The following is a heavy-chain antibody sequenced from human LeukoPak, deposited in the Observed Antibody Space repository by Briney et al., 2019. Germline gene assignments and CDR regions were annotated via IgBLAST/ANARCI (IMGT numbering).Heavy chain of an antibody. CDR3: ARDPRTWYYDFWSGPPYYYYYMDV. Sequence: GGSLRLSCAASGFTFSSYAMHWVRQAPGKGLEWVAVISYDGSNKYYADSVKGRFTISRDNSKNTLYLQMNSLRAEDTAVYYCARDPRTWYYDFWSGPPYYYYYMDVWGKGTTVTVSS. J-gene: IGHJ6*03. D-gene: IGHD3-3*01. V-gene: IGHV3-30-3*01. CDR2: ISYDGSNK. CDR1: GFTFSSYA.